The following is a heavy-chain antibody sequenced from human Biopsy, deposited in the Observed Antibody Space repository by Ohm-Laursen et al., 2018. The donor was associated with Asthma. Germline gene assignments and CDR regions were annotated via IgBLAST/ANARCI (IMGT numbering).Heavy chain of an antibody. J-gene: IGHJ4*02. V-gene: IGHV3-23*01. D-gene: IGHD2-21*01. CDR3: AKYSVFSYRGGNDY. CDR2: ISGSGRSA. CDR1: GFTFTTYA. Sequence: SLRLSCAVSGFTFTTYAIAWIRQAPGRGLEWISAISGSGRSAYYADSVKGQFTISRDNAKNTVYLQMNSLRAEDSAIYYCAKYSVFSYRGGNDYWGQGIVVTVSS.